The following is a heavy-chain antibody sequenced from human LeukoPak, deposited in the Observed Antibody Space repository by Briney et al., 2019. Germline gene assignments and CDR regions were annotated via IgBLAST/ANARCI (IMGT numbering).Heavy chain of an antibody. CDR3: AKEATVYGDSHFDC. CDR1: GFTFSSFG. D-gene: IGHD4-17*01. V-gene: IGHV3-33*03. Sequence: PGGSLRLSCAASGFTFSSFGMRWVRQAPGKGLEWVADIRNDGSDEYYADSEKGRFTISRDKSRNTVYLQMNSLRAEDTAVYYCAKEATVYGDSHFDCWGQGSLVTVSS. J-gene: IGHJ4*02. CDR2: IRNDGSDE.